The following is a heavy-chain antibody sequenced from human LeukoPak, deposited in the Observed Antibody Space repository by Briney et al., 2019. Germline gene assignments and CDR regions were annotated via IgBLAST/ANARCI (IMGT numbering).Heavy chain of an antibody. Sequence: SETLSLTCAVYGGSFGGYYWSWIRQPPGKGLEWIGEINHSGSTNYNPSLTSRVTISVDTSKNQFSLKLSSVTAADTAVYYCARFGSTSYYLKDWFDPWGQGTLVTVSS. CDR3: ARFGSTSYYLKDWFDP. CDR2: INHSGST. J-gene: IGHJ5*02. D-gene: IGHD2-2*01. CDR1: GGSFGGYY. V-gene: IGHV4-34*01.